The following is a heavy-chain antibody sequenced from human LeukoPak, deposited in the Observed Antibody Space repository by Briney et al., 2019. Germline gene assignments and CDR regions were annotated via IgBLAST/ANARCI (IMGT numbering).Heavy chain of an antibody. CDR3: ARGQQWLANDAFDI. D-gene: IGHD6-19*01. CDR1: GYTFTSYA. J-gene: IGHJ3*02. V-gene: IGHV1-3*03. Sequence: ASVKVSCKASGYTFTSYAMHWVRQAPGQRLEWMGWINAGNGNTKYSQEFQGRVTITRDTSASTAYMELSSLRSEDMAVYYCARGQQWLANDAFDIWGQGTMVTVSS. CDR2: INAGNGNT.